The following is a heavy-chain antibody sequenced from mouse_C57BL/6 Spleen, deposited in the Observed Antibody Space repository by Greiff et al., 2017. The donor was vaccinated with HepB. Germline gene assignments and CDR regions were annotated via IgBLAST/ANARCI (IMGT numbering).Heavy chain of an antibody. CDR2: ISSGSSTI. CDR1: GFTFSDYG. Sequence: EVQVVESGGGLVKPGGSLKLSCAASGFTFSDYGMHWVRQAPEKGLEWVAYISSGSSTIYYADTVKGRFTISRDNAKNTLFLQMTSLRSEDTAMYYCARGRPYYAMDYWGQGTSVTVSS. J-gene: IGHJ4*01. V-gene: IGHV5-17*01. CDR3: ARGRPYYAMDY.